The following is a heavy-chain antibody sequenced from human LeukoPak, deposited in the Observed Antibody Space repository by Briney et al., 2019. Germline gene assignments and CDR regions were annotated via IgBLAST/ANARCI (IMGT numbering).Heavy chain of an antibody. CDR2: ISGSGGST. CDR3: AKDWVAVAGSTNWFDP. J-gene: IGHJ5*02. D-gene: IGHD6-19*01. V-gene: IGHV3-23*01. Sequence: PGGSLSLSCAASGFTFSNYAMNWVRQAPGKGLEWVSAISGSGGSTYYADSVKGRFTISRDNSKNTLYLQMNSLRAEDTAVYYCAKDWVAVAGSTNWFDPWGQGTLVTVSS. CDR1: GFTFSNYA.